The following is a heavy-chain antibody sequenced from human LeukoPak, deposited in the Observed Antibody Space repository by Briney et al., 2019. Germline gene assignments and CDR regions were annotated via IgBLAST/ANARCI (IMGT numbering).Heavy chain of an antibody. CDR1: GYTFTSYA. CDR2: INAGNGNT. Sequence: ASVKVSCKASGYTFTSYAMHWVRQAPGQRLEWMGWINAGNGNTKYSQKFQGRVTITRDTSASTAYMELRSLRSDDTAVYYCARGSGYYSFDYWGQGTLVTVSS. CDR3: ARGSGYYSFDY. V-gene: IGHV1-3*01. D-gene: IGHD3-22*01. J-gene: IGHJ4*02.